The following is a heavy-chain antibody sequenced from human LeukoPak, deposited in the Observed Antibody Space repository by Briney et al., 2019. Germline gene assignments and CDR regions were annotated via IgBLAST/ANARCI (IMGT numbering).Heavy chain of an antibody. CDR2: IRSKAYGGTT. D-gene: IGHD6-13*01. V-gene: IGHV3-49*04. J-gene: IGHJ2*01. CDR1: GFTFGDYA. CDR3: TRSSIAAAGSSWYFDL. Sequence: GGSLRLSCTASGFTFGDYAISWVRQAPGKGLEWVGFIRSKAYGGTTEYAASVKGRFTISRDGSKSIAYLQMNSLKIEDTAVFYCTRSSIAAAGSSWYFDLWGRGILVTVSS.